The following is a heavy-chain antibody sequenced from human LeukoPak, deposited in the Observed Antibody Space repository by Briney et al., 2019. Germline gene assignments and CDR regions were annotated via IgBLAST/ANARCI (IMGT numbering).Heavy chain of an antibody. J-gene: IGHJ4*02. CDR3: AKRLPHNFDY. CDR2: ILDNDSNT. V-gene: IGHV3-23*01. D-gene: IGHD6-25*01. CDR1: GFTFSTYA. Sequence: GGSLRLSCAASGFTFSTYAMSWVRQAPGRGPEWLALILDNDSNTFYADSVKGRFTISRDNSKNTLFLHMNSLRAEDTAVYYCAKRLPHNFDYWGQGTLVTVSS.